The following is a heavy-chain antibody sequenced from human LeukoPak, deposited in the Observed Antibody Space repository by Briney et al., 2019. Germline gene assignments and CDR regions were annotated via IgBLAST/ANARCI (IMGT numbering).Heavy chain of an antibody. CDR3: AKDADYYDSSGYPTPIDY. D-gene: IGHD3-22*01. J-gene: IGHJ4*02. CDR1: GFTFSSYA. V-gene: IGHV3-23*01. Sequence: GGSLRLSCAASGFTFSSYAMSWVRQSPGKGLEWLSAISGSGDSTFYVGSVKGRFTISRDNSKNTLYLQMNSLRAEDTAVYYCAKDADYYDSSGYPTPIDYWGQGTLVTVSS. CDR2: ISGSGDST.